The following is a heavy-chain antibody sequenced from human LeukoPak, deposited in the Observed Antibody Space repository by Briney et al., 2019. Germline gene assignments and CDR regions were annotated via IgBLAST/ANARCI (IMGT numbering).Heavy chain of an antibody. J-gene: IGHJ3*01. D-gene: IGHD3-22*01. CDR2: IYYSGTA. CDR3: ARVTDYYDPGAFDV. Sequence: SETLSLTCSVSGGSIRSGGYYWSWIRQLPGKGLEWIGYIYYSGTAYYNPSLKSRITISVDTSKNQFSLRLFSVTAADTAVYYCARVTDYYDPGAFDVWGQGTTVTVSS. V-gene: IGHV4-31*03. CDR1: GGSIRSGGYY.